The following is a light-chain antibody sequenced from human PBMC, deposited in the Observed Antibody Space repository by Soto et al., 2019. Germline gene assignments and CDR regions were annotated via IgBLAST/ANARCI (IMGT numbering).Light chain of an antibody. V-gene: IGKV3-20*01. CDR1: QSISSTY. Sequence: EIVWTQSPATLSLSPGDTASLSCRASQSISSTYLAWYQQKPGQAPRLLIYDTSTRATGIPDRFNGSGSGTDFTLTISRLESEDFAMFYCQQYDTSPWTFGRGTKVDIK. J-gene: IGKJ1*01. CDR2: DTS. CDR3: QQYDTSPWT.